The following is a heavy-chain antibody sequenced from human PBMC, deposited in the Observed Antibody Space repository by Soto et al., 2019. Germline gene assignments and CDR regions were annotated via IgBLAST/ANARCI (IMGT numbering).Heavy chain of an antibody. CDR1: GGSISSSSYY. V-gene: IGHV4-39*01. D-gene: IGHD3-16*02. CDR2: IYYSGST. Sequence: PSETLSLTCTVSGGSISSSSYYWGWIRQPPWKGLEWIGSIYYSGSTYYNPSLKSRVTISVDTSKNQFSLKLSSVTAADTAVYYCARLVMITFGGVIAPDYWGQGTLVTVSS. CDR3: ARLVMITFGGVIAPDY. J-gene: IGHJ4*02.